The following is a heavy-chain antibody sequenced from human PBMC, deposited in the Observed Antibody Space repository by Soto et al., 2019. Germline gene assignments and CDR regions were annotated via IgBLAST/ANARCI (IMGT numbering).Heavy chain of an antibody. Sequence: KPSETLSLTCTVSGGSISSYYWSWIRQPPGKGLEWIGYIYYSGSTNYNPSLKSRVTISVDTSKNQFSLKLSSVTAADTAVYYCARGVTEGYYYYYYMDVWGKGTTVTVSS. D-gene: IGHD3-16*02. V-gene: IGHV4-59*01. CDR1: GGSISSYY. CDR3: ARGVTEGYYYYYYMDV. J-gene: IGHJ6*03. CDR2: IYYSGST.